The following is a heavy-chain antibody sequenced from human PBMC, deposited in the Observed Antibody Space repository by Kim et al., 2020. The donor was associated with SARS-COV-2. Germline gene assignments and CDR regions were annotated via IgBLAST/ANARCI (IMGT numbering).Heavy chain of an antibody. Sequence: SETLSLTCAVYGGSFSGYYWSWIRQPPGKGLEWIGEINHSGSTNYNPSLKSRVTISVDTSKNQFSLKLSSVTAADTAVYYCARGPRGSYFPNPFDYWGQGTLVTVSS. CDR2: INHSGST. D-gene: IGHD1-26*01. CDR1: GGSFSGYY. J-gene: IGHJ4*02. CDR3: ARGPRGSYFPNPFDY. V-gene: IGHV4-34*01.